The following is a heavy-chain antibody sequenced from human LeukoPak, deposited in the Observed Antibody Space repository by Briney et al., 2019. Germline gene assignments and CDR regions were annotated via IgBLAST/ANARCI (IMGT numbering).Heavy chain of an antibody. CDR1: GYTFTSYA. CDR2: INAGNGNT. J-gene: IGHJ4*02. Sequence: ASVKVSCKASGYTFTSYAMHWVRQAPGQRLEWMGWINAGNGNTNYAQKLQGRVTMTTDTSTSTAYMELRSLRSDDTAVYYCAREDTMVRGVIGAYFDYWGQGTLVTVSS. CDR3: AREDTMVRGVIGAYFDY. D-gene: IGHD3-10*01. V-gene: IGHV1-3*01.